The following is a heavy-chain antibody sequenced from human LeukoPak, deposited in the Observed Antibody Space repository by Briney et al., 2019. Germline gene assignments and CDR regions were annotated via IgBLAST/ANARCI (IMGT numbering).Heavy chain of an antibody. Sequence: PGGSLRLSCAASGFTFSSYSMNWVRQAPGKGLEWVSSISSSSSYIYYADSVKGRFTISRDNAKNSLYLQMNSLRAEDTAVHYCARVSFGDLGVDYWGQGTLVTVSS. V-gene: IGHV3-21*01. CDR1: GFTFSSYS. D-gene: IGHD3-10*01. J-gene: IGHJ4*02. CDR3: ARVSFGDLGVDY. CDR2: ISSSSSYI.